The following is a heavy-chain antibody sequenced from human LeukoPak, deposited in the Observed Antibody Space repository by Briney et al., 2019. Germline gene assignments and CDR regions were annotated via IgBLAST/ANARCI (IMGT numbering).Heavy chain of an antibody. D-gene: IGHD3-3*01. CDR3: ATPGKDLRFLEWLFPYYMDV. J-gene: IGHJ6*03. V-gene: IGHV1-24*01. Sequence: ASVTVSCTVSGYTLTELSMHWVRQAPGKGLEWIGGFDPEDGETIYAQKFQGRVTITEDTSTDTDYMELSSVRSEDTAVYYCATPGKDLRFLEWLFPYYMDVWGKGTTVTVCS. CDR2: FDPEDGET. CDR1: GYTLTELS.